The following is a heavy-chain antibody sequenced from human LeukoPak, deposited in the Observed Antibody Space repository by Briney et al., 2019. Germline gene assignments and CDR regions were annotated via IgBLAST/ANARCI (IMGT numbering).Heavy chain of an antibody. Sequence: PGGSLRLSCAASGFTFSNYAMTWVRQAPGKGLEWVSGITGSGGSTYYAASVKGRFTLSRDNSKNTLYLQMNSLRAEDTAIYYCAKGLTDYDVSDAFDVWGQGTMVTVSS. CDR2: ITGSGGST. V-gene: IGHV3-23*01. CDR3: AKGLTDYDVSDAFDV. D-gene: IGHD3-22*01. J-gene: IGHJ3*01. CDR1: GFTFSNYA.